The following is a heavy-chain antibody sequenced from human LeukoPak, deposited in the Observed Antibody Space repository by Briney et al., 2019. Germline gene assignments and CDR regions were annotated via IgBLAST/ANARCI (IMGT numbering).Heavy chain of an antibody. Sequence: SETLSLTCTVSGGSMSSYYWSWIRQPPGKGLEWIGYIYYSGTTNYNPSLKSRVTISVDTSKNQFSLKLSSVTAADTAVYYCASSDYYDSSGYPSYWYFDLWGRGTLVTVSS. CDR3: ASSDYYDSSGYPSYWYFDL. CDR2: IYYSGTT. J-gene: IGHJ2*01. D-gene: IGHD3-22*01. CDR1: GGSMSSYY. V-gene: IGHV4-59*08.